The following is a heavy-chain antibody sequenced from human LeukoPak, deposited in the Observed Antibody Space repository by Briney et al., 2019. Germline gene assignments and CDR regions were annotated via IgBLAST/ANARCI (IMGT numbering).Heavy chain of an antibody. D-gene: IGHD6-6*01. Sequence: ASVKVSCKASGGTFSSYAISWERQAPGQGLEWMGGIIPIFGTANYAQKFQGRVTITADESTSTAYMELSSLRSEDTAVYYCARVLSSSSWFDPWGQGTLVTVSS. CDR1: GGTFSSYA. J-gene: IGHJ5*02. CDR2: IIPIFGTA. CDR3: ARVLSSSSWFDP. V-gene: IGHV1-69*13.